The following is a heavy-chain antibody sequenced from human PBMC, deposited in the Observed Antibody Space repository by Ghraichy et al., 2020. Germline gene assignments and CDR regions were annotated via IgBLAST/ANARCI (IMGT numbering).Heavy chain of an antibody. V-gene: IGHV3-7*01. Sequence: GESLNISCAASGFSFSSYWMTWVRQAPGKGLEWVANINQDATAKNYADSVKGRFTISRDNAKNSLYLQMNSLRAEDTAVYYCARDVGYCADCWGQGTLVTVSS. D-gene: IGHD2-15*01. CDR2: INQDATAK. J-gene: IGHJ4*02. CDR3: ARDVGYCADC. CDR1: GFSFSSYW.